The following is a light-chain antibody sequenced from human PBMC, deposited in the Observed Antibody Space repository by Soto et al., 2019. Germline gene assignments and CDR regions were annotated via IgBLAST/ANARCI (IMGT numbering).Light chain of an antibody. J-gene: IGLJ3*02. CDR3: CSYAGSYTWV. Sequence: QSALTQPRSVSGSPGQSVTISCTGTSRDVGNYNYVSWYQQHPGKAPKLMIYDVNKRPSGVPDRFSGSKSGNTASLTISGLQAENEADYYCCSYAGSYTWVFGGGTKVTVL. V-gene: IGLV2-11*01. CDR1: SRDVGNYNY. CDR2: DVN.